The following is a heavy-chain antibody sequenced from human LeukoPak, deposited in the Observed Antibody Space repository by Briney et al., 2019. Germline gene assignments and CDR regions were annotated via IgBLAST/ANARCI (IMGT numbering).Heavy chain of an antibody. CDR1: GDSIRSDY. CDR2: VYYSGGT. J-gene: IGHJ6*02. D-gene: IGHD6-19*01. CDR3: ARSRPVAGFVSDYYTMDI. V-gene: IGHV4-59*08. Sequence: SETLSLTCTVSGDSIRSDYWSWIRQPPGKGLEWIGYVYYSGGTQYNPSLKSRVTISIGPSKKQFSLRLSSVTAADTAEYYCARSRPVAGFVSDYYTMDIWGQGTTVTVAS.